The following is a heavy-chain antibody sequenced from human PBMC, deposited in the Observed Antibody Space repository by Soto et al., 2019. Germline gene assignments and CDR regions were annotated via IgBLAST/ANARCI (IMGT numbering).Heavy chain of an antibody. CDR3: AKDVVVGATTGLGDYYYYYGMDV. V-gene: IGHV3-30*18. CDR1: GFTFSSYG. Sequence: GGSLRLSCAASGFTFSSYGMHWVRQAPGKGLEWVAVISYDGSNKYYADSVKGRFTISRENSKNTLYLQMNSLRAEDTAVFYCAKDVVVGATTGLGDYYYYYGMDVWGQGTTVTVSS. D-gene: IGHD1-26*01. J-gene: IGHJ6*02. CDR2: ISYDGSNK.